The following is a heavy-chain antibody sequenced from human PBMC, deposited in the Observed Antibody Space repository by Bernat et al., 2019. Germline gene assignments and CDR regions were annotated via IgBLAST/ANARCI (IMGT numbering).Heavy chain of an antibody. CDR1: GDSVSSNSAA. CDR2: TYYRSKWYN. D-gene: IGHD4-17*01. V-gene: IGHV6-1*01. Sequence: QVQLQQSGPGLVKPSQTLSLTCAISGDSVSSNSAAWNWIRQSPSRGLEWLGRTYYRSKWYNDYAVSVKSRITINPDTSKNQFSLQLNSVTPEDTAVYYCARTRTTVTPTRGYYYYMDVWGKGTTVTVSS. J-gene: IGHJ6*03. CDR3: ARTRTTVTPTRGYYYYMDV.